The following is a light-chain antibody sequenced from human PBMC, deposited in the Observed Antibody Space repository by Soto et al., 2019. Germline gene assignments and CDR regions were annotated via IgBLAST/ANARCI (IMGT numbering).Light chain of an antibody. V-gene: IGKV1-16*02. CDR2: AAS. J-gene: IGKJ4*01. CDR3: QQYHLYPLT. CDR1: QDIGNH. Sequence: DIQVTQSPSSLSASVGDRVTLTCRASQDIGNHLAWFQKKPGEAPKSLIHAASILQSGVPSKFSGSGSGTDFTLTISSLQPEDFVTYYCQQYHLYPLTFGGGTKVEMK.